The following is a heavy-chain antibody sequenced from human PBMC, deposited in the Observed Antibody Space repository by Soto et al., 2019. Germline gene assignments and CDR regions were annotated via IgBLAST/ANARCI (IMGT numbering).Heavy chain of an antibody. V-gene: IGHV3-66*01. D-gene: IGHD6-6*01. CDR1: GLNVSHNY. CDR2: ISSGGST. Sequence: VQLVESGGGLVQPGGSPRLSCAASGLNVSHNYMAWVRQAPGRGLEWISVISSGGSTYYADSLKDRFTISRDNSKNTLYLKIHSLRAEDTGVYYCARDWQVVLGTKTYWHFDLWGRGTLVTVSS. CDR3: ARDWQVVLGTKTYWHFDL. J-gene: IGHJ2*01.